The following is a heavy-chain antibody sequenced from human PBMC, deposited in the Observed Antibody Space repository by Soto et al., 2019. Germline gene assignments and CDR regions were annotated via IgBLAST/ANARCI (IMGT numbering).Heavy chain of an antibody. V-gene: IGHV4-59*08. CDR2: IYYSVST. CDR1: GGSISSYY. D-gene: IGHD2-21*01. CDR3: ARQGVVIAAPYAYDI. Sequence: SETLSLTCTVSGGSISSYYWSWIRLPPGTGLEWIRYIYYSVSTRHNTSRRIQDTIPVNTSKSSYTLKLSSVASADTAVYCFARQGVVIAAPYAYDIWGQRTMVTVSS. J-gene: IGHJ3*02.